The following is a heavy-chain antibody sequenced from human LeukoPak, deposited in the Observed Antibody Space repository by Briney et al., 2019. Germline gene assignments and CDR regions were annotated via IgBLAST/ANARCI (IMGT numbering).Heavy chain of an antibody. CDR1: GFTFSSYG. D-gene: IGHD1-26*01. Sequence: GGSLRLSCAASGFTFSSYGMSWVRQAPGKGLEWVSAISGSGGSTYYADSVKGRFTISRDNSKNTLYLQMNSLRAEDTAVYYCAKEEVGLAGASRKDAFDIWGQGTMVTVSS. CDR2: ISGSGGST. CDR3: AKEEVGLAGASRKDAFDI. V-gene: IGHV3-23*01. J-gene: IGHJ3*02.